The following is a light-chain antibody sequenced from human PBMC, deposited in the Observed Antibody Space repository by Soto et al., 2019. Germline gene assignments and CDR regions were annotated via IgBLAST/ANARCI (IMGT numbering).Light chain of an antibody. CDR3: QQYRT. CDR1: QSVSNNY. Sequence: EIVLTQSPGTLSLSPGERATLSCRASQSVSNNYLAWYQQKPGQAPRLLIYGASNRATGIPDRFSGSGSGTEFTLTISSLQPDDFATYYCQQYRTFGQGTKVDI. V-gene: IGKV3-20*01. CDR2: GAS. J-gene: IGKJ1*01.